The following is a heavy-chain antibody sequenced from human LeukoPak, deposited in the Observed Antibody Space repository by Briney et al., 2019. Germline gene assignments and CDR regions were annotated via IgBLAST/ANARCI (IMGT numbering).Heavy chain of an antibody. CDR3: AREGRAYYFDY. CDR2: ISYDGSNK. D-gene: IGHD2-15*01. V-gene: IGHV3-30-3*01. Sequence: GGSLRLSCAASGLTFSSYAMHWVRQAPGKGLEWVAVISYDGSNKYYADSVKGRFTTSRDNSKNTLYLQMNSLRAEDTAVYYCAREGRAYYFDYWGQGTLVTVSS. CDR1: GLTFSSYA. J-gene: IGHJ4*02.